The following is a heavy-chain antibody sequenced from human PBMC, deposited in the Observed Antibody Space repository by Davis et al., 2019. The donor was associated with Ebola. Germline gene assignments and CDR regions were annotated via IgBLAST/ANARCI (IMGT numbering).Heavy chain of an antibody. Sequence: MPSETLSLTCTVSGYSISSGYYWGWIRQPPGKGLEWIGSIYHSGSTYYNPSLKSRVTISVDTSKNQFSLKLSSVTAADTAVYYCARQGEIRDSSRALDYWGQGTLVTVSS. J-gene: IGHJ4*02. CDR2: IYHSGST. D-gene: IGHD6-13*01. CDR1: GYSISSGYY. CDR3: ARQGEIRDSSRALDY. V-gene: IGHV4-38-2*02.